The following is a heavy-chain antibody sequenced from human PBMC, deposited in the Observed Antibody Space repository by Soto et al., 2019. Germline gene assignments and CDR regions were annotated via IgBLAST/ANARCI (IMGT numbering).Heavy chain of an antibody. CDR1: GYTFTSYY. Sequence: ASVKVSCKASGYTFTSYYMHWVRQAPGQGLEWMGIINPSGGSTSYAQKLQGRVTMTRDTSTSTVYMELSSLRSEDTAVYYCAREGNVDIVATIRGYYYYYMDVWGKGTTVTVSS. CDR2: INPSGGST. D-gene: IGHD5-12*01. V-gene: IGHV1-46*03. CDR3: AREGNVDIVATIRGYYYYYMDV. J-gene: IGHJ6*03.